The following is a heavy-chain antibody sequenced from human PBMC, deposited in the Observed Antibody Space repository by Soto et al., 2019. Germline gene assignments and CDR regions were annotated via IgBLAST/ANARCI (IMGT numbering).Heavy chain of an antibody. CDR1: EFSFRSYW. CDR3: ARVGRYGWDFDH. J-gene: IGHJ4*02. V-gene: IGHV3-7*01. CDR2: INEDGSQK. D-gene: IGHD5-18*01. Sequence: GGSLRLSCAASEFSFRSYWMTWFRQAPWKGLEWVALINEDGSQKYYVGSVKGRFIISRDNAKDSVYMQMDSLRAGDTAVYFCARVGRYGWDFDHWGQGTLVTVSS.